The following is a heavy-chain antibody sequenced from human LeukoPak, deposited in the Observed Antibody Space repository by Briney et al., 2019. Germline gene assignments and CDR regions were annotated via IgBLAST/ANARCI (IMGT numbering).Heavy chain of an antibody. Sequence: SETLSLTCTVSGGSISSSSYYWGWIRQPPGKGLEWIESIYYSGSTYYNPSLKSRVTISVDTSKNQFSLKLSSVTAADTAVYYCAIQALYYYDSSGYPLPWYFDLWGRGTLVTVSS. J-gene: IGHJ2*01. CDR1: GGSISSSSYY. CDR2: IYYSGST. V-gene: IGHV4-39*01. D-gene: IGHD3-22*01. CDR3: AIQALYYYDSSGYPLPWYFDL.